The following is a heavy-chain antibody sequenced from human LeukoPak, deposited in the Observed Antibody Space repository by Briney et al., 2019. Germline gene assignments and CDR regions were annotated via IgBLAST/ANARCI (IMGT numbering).Heavy chain of an antibody. Sequence: PGGSLRLSCAASGFTFSSYWMHWVRQAPGKGLVWVSRINSDGSSTSYADSVKGRFTISRDNANNTLFLQMNSLRAEDTAVYYCARVLLWFGESTGDAFDIWGQGTMVTVSS. CDR3: ARVLLWFGESTGDAFDI. J-gene: IGHJ3*02. V-gene: IGHV3-74*01. CDR1: GFTFSSYW. D-gene: IGHD3-10*01. CDR2: INSDGSST.